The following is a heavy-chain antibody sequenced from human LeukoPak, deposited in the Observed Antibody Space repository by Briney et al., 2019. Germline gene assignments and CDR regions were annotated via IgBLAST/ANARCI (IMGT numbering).Heavy chain of an antibody. Sequence: SETLSLTCAVSGGPFSGYFWTWIRQSPGKGLEWIGEINQSGTTNFHPSLKSRVNMSVDPSKNQFSLRLSSVTAADTAIYYCARADCINIACPLDHWGQGNLVTVSS. CDR2: INQSGTT. D-gene: IGHD2/OR15-2a*01. CDR3: ARADCINIACPLDH. V-gene: IGHV4-34*01. J-gene: IGHJ4*02. CDR1: GGPFSGYF.